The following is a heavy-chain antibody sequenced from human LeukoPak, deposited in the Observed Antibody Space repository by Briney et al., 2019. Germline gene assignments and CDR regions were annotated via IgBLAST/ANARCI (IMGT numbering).Heavy chain of an antibody. CDR1: GFTVSSIY. CDR3: ARILRGIDY. V-gene: IGHV3-53*01. D-gene: IGHD3-16*01. J-gene: IGHJ4*02. CDR2: IYSGGST. Sequence: AGYLCLSSAASGFTVSSIYMSWVRPAPGLGLEGVSVIYSGGSTYEQGSVKGRSTISTDKSKNTLYRQMNSLRAEDAAVYYCARILRGIDYWGQGTLVTVSS.